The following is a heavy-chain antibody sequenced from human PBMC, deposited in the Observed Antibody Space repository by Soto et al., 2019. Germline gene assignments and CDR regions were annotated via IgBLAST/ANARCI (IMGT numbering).Heavy chain of an antibody. CDR1: GFSLSTSGVG. CDR2: IYWDDDK. Sequence: QITLKESGPTLLKPTQTLTLTCTFSGFSLSTSGVGVGWIRQPPGKALEWLALIYWDDDKRYRPSLNNRLTVTKDTSKTQVVLTMANVGPEDTATYSCAHRIPSFGRGTLRFDSWGQGTLVTVSS. D-gene: IGHD3-10*01. J-gene: IGHJ4*02. V-gene: IGHV2-5*02. CDR3: AHRIPSFGRGTLRFDS.